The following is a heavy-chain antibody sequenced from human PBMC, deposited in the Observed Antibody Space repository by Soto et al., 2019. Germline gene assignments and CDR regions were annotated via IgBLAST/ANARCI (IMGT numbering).Heavy chain of an antibody. CDR1: GGTFSSYS. D-gene: IGHD2-2*01. CDR2: VIPILGMA. Sequence: QVQLVQSGAEVKKPGSSVKVSCEASGGTFSSYSFSWVRQAPGQGIEWMGRVIPILGMANYAQKFQGRVTITADKSTSTVYMEMSSLRSEDTVVYYCARGGAVVVPGTVDRHNWFDPWGQGTLVTVSS. J-gene: IGHJ5*02. V-gene: IGHV1-69*02. CDR3: ARGGAVVVPGTVDRHNWFDP.